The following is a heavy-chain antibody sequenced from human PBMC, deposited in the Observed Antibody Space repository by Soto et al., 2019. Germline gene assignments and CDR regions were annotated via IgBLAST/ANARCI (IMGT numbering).Heavy chain of an antibody. CDR1: GDSVSSNSAA. J-gene: IGHJ6*02. CDR2: TFYRSKWYN. CDR3: AKEGGNHYYYYAMDV. Sequence: SQTLSLTCAISGDSVSSNSAAWNWIRQSPSRGLKWLGRTFYRSKWYNDYAVSVKGRITINPDTSMNQFSLQLNSVTPEDTAVYYCAKEGGNHYYYYAMDVWGQGTTVTVSS. D-gene: IGHD1-26*01. V-gene: IGHV6-1*01.